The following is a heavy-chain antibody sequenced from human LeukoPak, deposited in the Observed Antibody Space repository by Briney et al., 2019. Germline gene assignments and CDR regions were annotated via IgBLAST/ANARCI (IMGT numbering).Heavy chain of an antibody. CDR1: GGPFSSQG. V-gene: IGHV1-69*10. D-gene: IGHD2-21*02. J-gene: IGHJ5*01. CDR3: AVLSDGAYCGGDCFYLDS. CDR2: VIPILDIT. Sequence: SVTVFCNASGGPFSSQGSNWVRQAPPQGLAWMGGVIPILDITDYAQKFQGRLTITADKSTGTGYMELSSLRSEDSAVYYCAVLSDGAYCGGDCFYLDSWGQRTLVAVSS.